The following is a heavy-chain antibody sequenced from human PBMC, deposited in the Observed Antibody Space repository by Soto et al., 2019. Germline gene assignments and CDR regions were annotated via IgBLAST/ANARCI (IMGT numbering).Heavy chain of an antibody. Sequence: SETLSLTCTVPGGSISSYYWSWIRQPPGKGLEWIGYIYYSGSTNCNRALKNRVTISVDTSNNQFSLKLSSVTAADTAVYYCARHLRYCSGGSCLLHWFGPWGQGVLVTDPS. V-gene: IGHV4-59*08. J-gene: IGHJ5*02. CDR3: ARHLRYCSGGSCLLHWFGP. D-gene: IGHD2-15*01. CDR2: IYYSGST. CDR1: GGSISSYY.